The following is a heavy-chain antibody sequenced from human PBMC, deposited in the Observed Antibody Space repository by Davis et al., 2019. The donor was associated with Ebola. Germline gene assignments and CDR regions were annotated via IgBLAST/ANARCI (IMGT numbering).Heavy chain of an antibody. Sequence: PGGSLRLSCAASGFTFSSYAMSWVRQAPGKGLEWVSAISGSGGSTYYADSVKGRFTISRDNSKNTLYLQMNSLRAEDTAVYYCAKVVGDSRYYYYYYGMDVWGQGTTVTVSS. J-gene: IGHJ6*02. CDR1: GFTFSSYA. CDR3: AKVVGDSRYYYYYYGMDV. CDR2: ISGSGGST. D-gene: IGHD4-17*01. V-gene: IGHV3-23*01.